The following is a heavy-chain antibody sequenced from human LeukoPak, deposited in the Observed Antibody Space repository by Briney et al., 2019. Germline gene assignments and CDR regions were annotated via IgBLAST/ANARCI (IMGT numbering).Heavy chain of an antibody. D-gene: IGHD3-22*01. J-gene: IGHJ4*02. CDR1: GYSISSGYY. V-gene: IGHV4-38-2*02. CDR2: IYHSGST. CDR3: AREDSSGYYRGHFGY. Sequence: PSETLSLTCTVSGYSISSGYYWGWIRQPPGKGLEWIGSIYHSGSTYYNPSLKSRVTISVDTSKNQFSLKLSSVTAADTAVYYCAREDSSGYYRGHFGYWGQGTLVTVSS.